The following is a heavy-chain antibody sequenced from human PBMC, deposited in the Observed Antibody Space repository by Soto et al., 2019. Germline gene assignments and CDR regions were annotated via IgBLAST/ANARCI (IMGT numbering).Heavy chain of an antibody. CDR2: IYYSGST. CDR1: GGSISSSSYY. D-gene: IGHD3-10*01. CDR3: ARQAGYYGSGSYYKSPFDY. J-gene: IGHJ4*02. Sequence: PSETLSLTCTVSGGSISSSSYYWGWIRQPPGKGLEWIGSIYYSGSTYYNPSLKSRVTISVDTSKNQFSLKLSSVTAADTALYYCARQAGYYGSGSYYKSPFDYWAQGTLVTVSS. V-gene: IGHV4-39*01.